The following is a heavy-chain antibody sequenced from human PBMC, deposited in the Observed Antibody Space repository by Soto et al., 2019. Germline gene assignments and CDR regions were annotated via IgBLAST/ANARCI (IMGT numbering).Heavy chain of an antibody. CDR2: LTAGGGDT. CDR3: AKKYSYDSGTYLYHFDC. V-gene: IGHV3-23*01. CDR1: GFTFSNYA. J-gene: IGHJ4*02. D-gene: IGHD3-10*01. Sequence: EMQLLESGVGLLQPGGSLRLSCAASGFTFSNYAMSWVRQAPGKRLEWVSPLTAGGGDTYYAESLKGRFTISRDNSKNTLYTQMNRLRAEDTALYYCAKKYSYDSGTYLYHFDCWGQGTLVTVSS.